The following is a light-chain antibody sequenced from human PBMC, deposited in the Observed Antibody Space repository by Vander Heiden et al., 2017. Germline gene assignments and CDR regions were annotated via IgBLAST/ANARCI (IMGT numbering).Light chain of an antibody. CDR3: CSYTSSSTLYV. CDR1: SSDIGGYNY. J-gene: IGLJ1*01. V-gene: IGLV2-14*03. Sequence: QSALTQPASVSGSPGQSITIACTGSSSDIGGYNYVSWYQPHPGKAPKLMIHDVSDRPSGVSNRFSGSKSGNTASLTISGLQAEDEADYYCCSYTSSSTLYVFGTGTKVTVL. CDR2: DVS.